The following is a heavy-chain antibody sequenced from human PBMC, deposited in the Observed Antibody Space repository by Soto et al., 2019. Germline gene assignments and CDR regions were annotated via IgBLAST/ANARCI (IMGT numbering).Heavy chain of an antibody. CDR2: IKQDGSEK. CDR3: ARGIKNFYGVDV. CDR1: GFTFSSYW. D-gene: IGHD2-21*01. V-gene: IGHV3-7*01. J-gene: IGHJ6*02. Sequence: GGSLRLSCAASGFTFSSYWMSWVRQAPGKGLEWVANIKQDGSEKYYVDSVKGRFTISRDNAKNTVYLQMNSLRAEDTAMYYCARGIKNFYGVDVWGQGTTVTVSS.